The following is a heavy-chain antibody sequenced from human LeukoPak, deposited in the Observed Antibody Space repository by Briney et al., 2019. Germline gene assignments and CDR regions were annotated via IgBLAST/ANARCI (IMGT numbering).Heavy chain of an antibody. D-gene: IGHD6-13*01. CDR3: ARGGVIVAAAGYYFDY. CDR1: GGSFSGYY. V-gene: IGHV4-34*01. CDR2: INHSGST. J-gene: IGHJ4*02. Sequence: SETLSLTCAVYGGSFSGYYWSWIRQPPGKGLEWIGEINHSGSTNYNPSLKSRVTISVDTSKNQFSLKLSSVTAADTAVCYCARGGVIVAAAGYYFDYWGQGTLVTVSS.